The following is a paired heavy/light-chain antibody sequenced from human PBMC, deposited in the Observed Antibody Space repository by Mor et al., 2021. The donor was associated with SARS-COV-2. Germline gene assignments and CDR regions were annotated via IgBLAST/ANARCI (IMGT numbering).Light chain of an antibody. CDR1: QDISSS. Sequence: DIQMTQSPSSLSASVGDRVTMTCRASQDISSSLAWYQQKAGKVPKLLIYTASTLQSGVPSRFSGSGSGTDFILTISSLQPEDVGTYYCQNYKTVPDAFGGGTKVEIK. V-gene: IGKV1-27*01. CDR3: QNYKTVPDA. CDR2: TAS. J-gene: IGKJ4*01.
Heavy chain of an antibody. CDR2: IKEDGSEK. J-gene: IGHJ5*02. D-gene: IGHD3-3*01. Sequence: EMQLVESGGGLVQPGGSLRLSCAASGFSFSSYWMSWVRQAPGKGLEWLANIKEDGSEKYYVDSVRGRFTISRDNGKSSLFLQMSSLRVEDTAVYYCKRGYDSRTGSTWGQGTLVTVSS. V-gene: IGHV3-7*03. CDR3: KRGYDSRTGST. CDR1: GFSFSSYW.